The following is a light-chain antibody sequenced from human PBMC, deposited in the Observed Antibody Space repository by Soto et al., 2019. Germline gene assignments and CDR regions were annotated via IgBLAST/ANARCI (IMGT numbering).Light chain of an antibody. CDR1: SSDVGGYNY. Sequence: QSALTQPPSASGSPGQSVTISCTGTSSDVGGYNYVSWYQQHPGKAPKVMIYEVSKRPTGVPDRFSGSKSGNTASLTVSGLQAEDEADYYCSSYAGSFWVFGGGTKVTVL. CDR2: EVS. CDR3: SSYAGSFWV. V-gene: IGLV2-8*01. J-gene: IGLJ3*02.